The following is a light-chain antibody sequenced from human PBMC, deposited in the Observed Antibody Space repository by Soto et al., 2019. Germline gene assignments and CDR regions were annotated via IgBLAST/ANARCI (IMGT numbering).Light chain of an antibody. CDR3: QQSYTIPWT. Sequence: DIQMTQSPSSRSASVGDRVTITCRASQSISRYLNWYQQRQGQPPKPPIYAASSLQSGVPSRFSGSGSRTEFNLTISSLQPEDFATYYCQQSYTIPWTFGQGTKVDIK. J-gene: IGKJ1*01. CDR2: AAS. CDR1: QSISRY. V-gene: IGKV1-39*01.